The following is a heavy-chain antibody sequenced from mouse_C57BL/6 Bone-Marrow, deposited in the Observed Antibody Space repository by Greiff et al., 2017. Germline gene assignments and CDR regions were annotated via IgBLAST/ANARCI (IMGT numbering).Heavy chain of an antibody. Sequence: QVQLQQPGAELVKPGASVKLSCKASGYTFPSYWMHWVKQRPGQGLEWIGMIHPNSGSTNYNEKFKSKATLTVDKSSSTAYMQLSSLTSEDSAVYYCARELYYYGSRYAMDYWGQGTSVTVSS. CDR2: IHPNSGST. CDR1: GYTFPSYW. V-gene: IGHV1-64*01. CDR3: ARELYYYGSRYAMDY. J-gene: IGHJ4*01. D-gene: IGHD1-1*01.